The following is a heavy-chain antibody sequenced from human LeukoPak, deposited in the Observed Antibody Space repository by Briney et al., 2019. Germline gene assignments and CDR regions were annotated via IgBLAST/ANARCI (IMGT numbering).Heavy chain of an antibody. CDR1: GFTFSSYA. CDR3: AKEVWFGELLSPNYFYY. CDR2: SGSGGTT. D-gene: IGHD3-10*01. V-gene: IGHV3-23*01. J-gene: IGHJ4*02. Sequence: GGSLRFSCAASGFTFSSYAMSWVRQAPGKGLEWVSASGSGGTTYYADSVKGRFTISRDNSKNTLYLQMNSLRAEDTAVYYCAKEVWFGELLSPNYFYYWGRVTLVTVSS.